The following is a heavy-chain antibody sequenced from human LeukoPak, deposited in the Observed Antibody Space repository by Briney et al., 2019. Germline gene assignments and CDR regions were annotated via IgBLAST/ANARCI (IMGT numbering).Heavy chain of an antibody. CDR2: IYYSGST. Sequence: SETLSLTCTVSGASIGSYYWSWIRQPPGKGLEWIGYIYYSGSTNYNPSLKSRVTISVDTSKNQFSLKLSSVTAADAAVYYCARNARYNWFDPWGQGTLVTVSS. V-gene: IGHV4-59*01. CDR1: GASIGSYY. CDR3: ARNARYNWFDP. J-gene: IGHJ5*02.